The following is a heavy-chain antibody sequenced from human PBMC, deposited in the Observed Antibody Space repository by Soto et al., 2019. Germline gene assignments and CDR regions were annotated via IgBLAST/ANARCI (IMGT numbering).Heavy chain of an antibody. CDR2: IWYDGSNK. J-gene: IGHJ5*02. CDR1: GFPSSSYG. Sequence: QVQLFESWGGVGQPGGSLRLSCAASGFPSSSYGIQWVRHAPGKGLEWVAIIWYDGSNKYYADSVKGRFTISRDNSKNTRYLQMNSLRAEDTAVYYCARDGSGHRSIPYNWFDPWGQGTLVTVSS. D-gene: IGHD2-2*02. V-gene: IGHV3-33*01. CDR3: ARDGSGHRSIPYNWFDP.